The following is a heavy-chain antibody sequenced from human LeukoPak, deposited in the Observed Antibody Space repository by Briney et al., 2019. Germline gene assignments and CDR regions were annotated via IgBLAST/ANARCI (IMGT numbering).Heavy chain of an antibody. CDR1: GDSVSGFY. CDR2: IYTSGNT. CDR3: AIDTFSSGWWDYSDY. J-gene: IGHJ4*02. Sequence: SETLSLTCSVSGDSVSGFYWSWIRQPAGKGLEWIGRIYTSGNTRDMSWKYNPSLRSRVSMSVDTSKNQFSLKLRSVTAADTAIYYCAIDTFSSGWWDYSDYWGQGILVTVSS. V-gene: IGHV4-4*07. D-gene: IGHD6-19*01.